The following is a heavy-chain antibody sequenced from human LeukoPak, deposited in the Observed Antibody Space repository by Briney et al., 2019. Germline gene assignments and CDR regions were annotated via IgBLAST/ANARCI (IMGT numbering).Heavy chain of an antibody. V-gene: IGHV4-39*01. CDR1: GGSISSSSYY. D-gene: IGHD3-10*01. CDR2: IYYSGST. CDR3: ARQGRWFGEYFDY. J-gene: IGHJ4*02. Sequence: PSETLSLTCTVSGGSISSSSYYWGWIRQPPGKGLEWIGSIYYSGSTYYNPSLKSRVTISVDTSKNQFSLKLSSVTAADTAVYYCARQGRWFGEYFDYWGQGTLVTVSS.